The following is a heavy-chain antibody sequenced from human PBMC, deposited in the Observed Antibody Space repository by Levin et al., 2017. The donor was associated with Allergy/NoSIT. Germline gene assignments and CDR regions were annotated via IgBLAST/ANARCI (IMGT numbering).Heavy chain of an antibody. CDR3: ARGEVTYDSLTGYFPGYFDH. D-gene: IGHD3-9*01. CDR1: GGSFSGSRYS. V-gene: IGHV4-39*01. CDR2: IYYGGNT. Sequence: SETLSLTCTVSGGSFSGSRYSWGWIRQSPGTGLEWIGDIIYYGGNTYYNPSLESRVTISVDTSKIQFYLKLYSVTAADPAVYYCARGEVTYDSLTGYFPGYFDHWGQGILVTVSS. J-gene: IGHJ4*02.